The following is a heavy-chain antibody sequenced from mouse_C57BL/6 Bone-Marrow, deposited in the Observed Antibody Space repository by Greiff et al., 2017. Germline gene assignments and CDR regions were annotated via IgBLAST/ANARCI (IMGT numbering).Heavy chain of an antibody. Sequence: VQLQQSGAELVRPGASVKLSCTASGYTFTSYGISWVKQRTGQGLEWIGEIDPRSGNTYYNEKFKGKATITADTSSSTAYMELRSLTSEDTAVYFCAREGGSHEDYWGQGTTLTVAS. CDR3: AREGGSHEDY. CDR2: IDPRSGNT. CDR1: GYTFTSYG. J-gene: IGHJ2*01. D-gene: IGHD6-1*01. V-gene: IGHV1-81*01.